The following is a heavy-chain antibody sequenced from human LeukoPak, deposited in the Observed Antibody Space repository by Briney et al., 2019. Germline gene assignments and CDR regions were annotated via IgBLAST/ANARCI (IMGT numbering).Heavy chain of an antibody. J-gene: IGHJ6*03. V-gene: IGHV4-61*02. CDR2: IYTSGST. CDR1: GGSISSGSYY. Sequence: PSQTLSLTCTVPGGSISSGSYYWSWIRQPAGKGLEWIGRIYTSGSTNYNPSLKSRVTISVDTSKNQFSLKLSSVTAADTAVYYCARGGYYYYYMDVWGKGTTVTVSS. CDR3: ARGGYYYYYMDV.